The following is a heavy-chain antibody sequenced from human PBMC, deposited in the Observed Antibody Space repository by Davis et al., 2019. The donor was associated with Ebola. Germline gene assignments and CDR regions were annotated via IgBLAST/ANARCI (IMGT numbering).Heavy chain of an antibody. CDR1: GGTFSSYA. CDR3: ARGWGVNGDYGGGS. Sequence: ASVKVSCKASGGTFSSYAISWVRQAPGQGLEWMGIINPSGGSTSYAQKFQGRVTMTRDTSISTAYMELSSLRSEDTAVYYCARGWGVNGDYGGGSWGQGTLVTVSS. J-gene: IGHJ5*02. V-gene: IGHV1-46*01. CDR2: INPSGGST. D-gene: IGHD4-17*01.